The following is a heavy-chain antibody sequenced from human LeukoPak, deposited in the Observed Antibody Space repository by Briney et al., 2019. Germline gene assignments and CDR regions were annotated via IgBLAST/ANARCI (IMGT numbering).Heavy chain of an antibody. J-gene: IGHJ4*02. V-gene: IGHV3-48*02. Sequence: PGGSLRLSCAASGFTFSSYSMNWVRQAPGKGLERVSYISSSSSTIYYADSVKGRFTISRDNAKNSLYLQMNSLRDEDTAVYYCARDRVPRIAGYFDYWGQGTLVTVSS. D-gene: IGHD6-13*01. CDR3: ARDRVPRIAGYFDY. CDR1: GFTFSSYS. CDR2: ISSSSSTI.